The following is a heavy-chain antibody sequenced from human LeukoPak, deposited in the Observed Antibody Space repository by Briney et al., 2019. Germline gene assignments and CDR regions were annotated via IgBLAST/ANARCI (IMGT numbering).Heavy chain of an antibody. CDR1: GYTFTTYG. CDR3: ARGAVVVPAATPFDY. Sequence: GASVKVSCKASGYTFTTYGISWVRQAPGQGLEWMGWISAYNGNTNYAQKLQGRVTMTTDTPTSTAYMELRSLRSDDTAVYYCARGAVVVPAATPFDYWGQGTLVTVSS. J-gene: IGHJ4*02. CDR2: ISAYNGNT. V-gene: IGHV1-18*04. D-gene: IGHD2-2*01.